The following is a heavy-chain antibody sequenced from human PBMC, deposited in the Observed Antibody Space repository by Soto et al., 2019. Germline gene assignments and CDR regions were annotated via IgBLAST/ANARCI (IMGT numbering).Heavy chain of an antibody. Sequence: QVHLVQSGDELKKPGASVKVSCKASGYTFSDFGITWVRQAPGQGLEWMGWISGKNGNTNYAQKVQGRVTLTADTYTSTDYMEMRALTSDDTGIWYCARSDYYEDTGTFEYWGQGTPVTVSS. CDR2: ISGKNGNT. J-gene: IGHJ4*02. CDR1: GYTFSDFG. V-gene: IGHV1-18*04. D-gene: IGHD4-17*01. CDR3: ARSDYYEDTGTFEY.